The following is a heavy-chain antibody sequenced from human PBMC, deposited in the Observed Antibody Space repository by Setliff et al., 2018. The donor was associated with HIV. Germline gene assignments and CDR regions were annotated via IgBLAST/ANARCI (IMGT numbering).Heavy chain of an antibody. D-gene: IGHD3-22*01. CDR1: GGSMSSSGPGYY. Sequence: SETLSLTCTVSGGSMSSSGPGYYWGWVRQTPGGGLEWIGSVYYSGSTNYNPSLKSRVTISVATSKNQFSLKLNSVTTADTAVYYCARSRTSSGYYGVTGYGMDVWGQGTTVTVSS. V-gene: IGHV4-39*07. CDR2: VYYSGST. J-gene: IGHJ6*02. CDR3: ARSRTSSGYYGVTGYGMDV.